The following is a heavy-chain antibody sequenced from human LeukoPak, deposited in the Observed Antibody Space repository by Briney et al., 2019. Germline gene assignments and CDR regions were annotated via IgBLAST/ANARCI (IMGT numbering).Heavy chain of an antibody. D-gene: IGHD3-22*01. J-gene: IGHJ4*02. V-gene: IGHV3-23*01. CDR2: IRRTGGST. Sequence: GGSLRLSCAASGFTFSSYAMSWVRQAPGKGLEWVSAIRRTGGSTYYADPVKGRFTISRDNSKNTLYLQMNSLRAEDTAVYYCANTDYYDTSALDYWGQGTLVTVSS. CDR3: ANTDYYDTSALDY. CDR1: GFTFSSYA.